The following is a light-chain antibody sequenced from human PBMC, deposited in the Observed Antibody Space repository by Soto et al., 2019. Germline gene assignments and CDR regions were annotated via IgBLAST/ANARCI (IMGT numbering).Light chain of an antibody. J-gene: IGLJ2*01. CDR1: SSNIGAGYD. Sequence: QSVLTQPPSVSRAPGQRFTISCTGTSSNIGAGYDVHWYQQVPGTSPKLLIFVNSNRPSGVPDRFSGSKSGTSASLAITGLQAEDEADYYCQSYDNSLSVHVVFGGGTKLTVL. CDR2: VNS. CDR3: QSYDNSLSVHVV. V-gene: IGLV1-40*01.